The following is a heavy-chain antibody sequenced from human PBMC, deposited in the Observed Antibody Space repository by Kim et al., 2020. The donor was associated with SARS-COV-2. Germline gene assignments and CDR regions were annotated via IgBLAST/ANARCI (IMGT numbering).Heavy chain of an antibody. Sequence: ASVKVSCKASGYSLTRYAMHWARQAPGQRLEWMGEINTGNGDTKYSQRFQGRVTITRDTSANTAYMELSSLRSEDTAIFFCARRGDIAAVGADGMDVWGQGTPVTVSS. CDR3: ARRGDIAAVGADGMDV. D-gene: IGHD2-2*01. CDR1: GYSLTRYA. V-gene: IGHV1-3*04. J-gene: IGHJ6*02. CDR2: INTGNGDT.